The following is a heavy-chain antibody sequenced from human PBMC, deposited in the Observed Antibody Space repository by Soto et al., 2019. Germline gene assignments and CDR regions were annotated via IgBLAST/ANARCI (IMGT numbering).Heavy chain of an antibody. CDR3: AREGPISGTGAFDI. J-gene: IGHJ3*02. CDR2: VWSDGNNK. D-gene: IGHD6-25*01. Sequence: QVQLVESGGGVVQPGRTLRLSCAASGFTFNKHGMHWVRQAPGKGLEWVAVVWSDGNNKFYADSVRGRFTISRDNSKNTLDLQVNSLRVEDTGVYYCAREGPISGTGAFDIWGQGTKVTVSS. V-gene: IGHV3-33*01. CDR1: GFTFNKHG.